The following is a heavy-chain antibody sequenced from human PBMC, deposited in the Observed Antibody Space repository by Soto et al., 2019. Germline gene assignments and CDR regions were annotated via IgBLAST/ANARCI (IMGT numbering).Heavy chain of an antibody. CDR3: AKDRSGWYDAFDI. CDR2: ISGSGGRT. D-gene: IGHD6-19*01. J-gene: IGHJ3*02. CDR1: GLTFSSYA. V-gene: IGHV3-23*01. Sequence: EVQLLESGGGLVQPGGSLRLSCAASGLTFSSYAMSWVRKAPGRGLGWVSAISGSGGRTYYADSVKGRFTISRDNSKNTLYLQMNSLRAEDTAVYYCAKDRSGWYDAFDIWGQGTMVTVSS.